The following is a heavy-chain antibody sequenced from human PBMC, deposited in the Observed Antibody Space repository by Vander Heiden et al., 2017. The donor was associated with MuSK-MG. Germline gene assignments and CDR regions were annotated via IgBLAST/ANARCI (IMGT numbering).Heavy chain of an antibody. Sequence: EVQLVESGGGLIQPGGSLRLSCAASGFTVSSNYMSWVRQAPGKGLEWVSVIYSGGSTYYADSVKGRFTISRDNSKNTLYLKMNSMRAEETAVYYCASERDNSGYYYYGMDVWGQGTTVTVSS. D-gene: IGHD6-25*01. CDR1: GFTVSSNY. J-gene: IGHJ6*02. CDR3: ASERDNSGYYYYGMDV. V-gene: IGHV3-53*01. CDR2: IYSGGST.